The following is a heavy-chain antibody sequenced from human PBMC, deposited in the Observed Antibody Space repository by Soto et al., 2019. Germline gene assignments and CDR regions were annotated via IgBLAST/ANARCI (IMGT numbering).Heavy chain of an antibody. CDR1: GFTLSDYY. CDR3: ARAVKQWLVGGDYYYYYMDV. V-gene: IGHV3-11*01. J-gene: IGHJ6*03. CDR2: ISSSATII. D-gene: IGHD6-19*01. Sequence: QVQLVESGGGLVKPGGFLRLSCEASGFTLSDYYMTWIRQAPGKGLEWISYISSSATIIYYADSVKGRFTISRDNAKTSLYLQMNSLRADDTAVYYCARAVKQWLVGGDYYYYYMDVWGKGTTVTVSS.